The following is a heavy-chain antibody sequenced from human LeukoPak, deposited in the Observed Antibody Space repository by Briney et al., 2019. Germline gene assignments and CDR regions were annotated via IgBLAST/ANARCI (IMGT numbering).Heavy chain of an antibody. V-gene: IGHV1-18*01. Sequence: ASVKVSCKASGYTFTSYGISWVRQAPGQGLEWMGWISAYNGNTNYAQKLQGRVIMTTDTSTSTAYMELRSLRSDDTAVYYCARAGGSGSYYDYYYMDVWGKGTTVTVSS. CDR1: GYTFTSYG. CDR2: ISAYNGNT. D-gene: IGHD3-10*01. J-gene: IGHJ6*03. CDR3: ARAGGSGSYYDYYYMDV.